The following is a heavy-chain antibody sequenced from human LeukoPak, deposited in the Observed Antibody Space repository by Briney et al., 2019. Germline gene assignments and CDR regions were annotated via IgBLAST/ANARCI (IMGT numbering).Heavy chain of an antibody. CDR2: IHYSGST. CDR1: GASFSSSSYY. CDR3: ARDRREYSGYNWVDS. J-gene: IGHJ5*01. D-gene: IGHD5-12*01. Sequence: SETLSLTCTVSGASFSSSSYYWVWIRQPPGKGLEWIGSIHYSGSTYYNPSLKSRITISVDTSKDQFSLKLSSVSAADTAVYYCARDRREYSGYNWVDSWGQGTLVTVSS. V-gene: IGHV4-39*07.